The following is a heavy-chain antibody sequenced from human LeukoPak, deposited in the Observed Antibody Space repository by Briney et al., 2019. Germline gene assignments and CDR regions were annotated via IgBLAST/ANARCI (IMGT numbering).Heavy chain of an antibody. CDR3: AGIWLGNNAFDV. J-gene: IGHJ3*01. D-gene: IGHD3-9*01. CDR1: GGSFSGYY. V-gene: IGHV4-34*01. Sequence: SETLSLTCAAYGGSFSGYYWSWIRQPPEKGLEWIGEINHDGTTTYNPSLQSRVTISVDTSKRQFSLRLGSVTAADAAVYYCAGIWLGNNAFDVWGQGTVVTVSS. CDR2: INHDGTT.